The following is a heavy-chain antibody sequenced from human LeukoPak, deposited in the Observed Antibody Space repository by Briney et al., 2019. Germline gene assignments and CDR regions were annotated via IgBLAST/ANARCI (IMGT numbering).Heavy chain of an antibody. Sequence: SETLSLTCTVSGYSISSGYYWGWIRQPPGKGLEWIGNIYHSGSTYYNPSLKSRVTMSVDTSKNQFSLKLSSGAAADTAVYYCARRAGAYSHPYDYWGQGTLVTVSS. J-gene: IGHJ4*02. CDR3: ARRAGAYSHPYDY. D-gene: IGHD4/OR15-4a*01. CDR2: IYHSGST. CDR1: GYSISSGYY. V-gene: IGHV4-38-2*02.